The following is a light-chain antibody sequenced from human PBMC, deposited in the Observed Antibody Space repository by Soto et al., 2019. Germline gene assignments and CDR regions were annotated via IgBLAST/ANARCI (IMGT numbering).Light chain of an antibody. CDR2: GTS. Sequence: EIVLTQSPGALSLSPGERATLSCRVSQSVSSASLGWYQQKPGQAPRLLIYGTSNRPSGIPDRFSGSGSGTDFTLTIRRLEPEDFAVYYCQQYGSSPPDTFGQGTKLEIK. J-gene: IGKJ2*01. CDR1: QSVSSAS. CDR3: QQYGSSPPDT. V-gene: IGKV3-20*01.